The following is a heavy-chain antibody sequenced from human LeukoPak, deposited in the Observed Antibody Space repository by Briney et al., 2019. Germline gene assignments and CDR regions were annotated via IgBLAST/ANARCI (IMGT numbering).Heavy chain of an antibody. CDR2: ISSSSSYI. CDR3: ARVSSNWYLY. D-gene: IGHD6-13*01. J-gene: IGHJ4*02. V-gene: IGHV3-21*01. CDR1: GFTFSSYS. Sequence: PGGSLRLSCAASGFTFSSYSMNWVRQAPGKGLEWVSSISSSSSYIYYADSVKGRPTISRDNARDSLYLQMNSLRGEDTAVYYCARVSSNWYLYWGQGTLVTVSS.